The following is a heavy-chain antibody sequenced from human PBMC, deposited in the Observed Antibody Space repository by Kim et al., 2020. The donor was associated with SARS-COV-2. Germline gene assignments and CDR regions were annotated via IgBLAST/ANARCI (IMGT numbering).Heavy chain of an antibody. Sequence: SETLSLTCTVSGGSISSSSYYWGWIRQPPGKGLEWIGSIYYSGTTYYNPSLKSRVTISVDTSKNQFSLKLSSVTAADTAVYYCGRLKVNPGYSSSWYGGVNWFDPWGQGTLVTVSS. V-gene: IGHV4-39*01. J-gene: IGHJ5*02. D-gene: IGHD6-13*01. CDR1: GGSISSSSYY. CDR2: IYYSGTT. CDR3: GRLKVNPGYSSSWYGGVNWFDP.